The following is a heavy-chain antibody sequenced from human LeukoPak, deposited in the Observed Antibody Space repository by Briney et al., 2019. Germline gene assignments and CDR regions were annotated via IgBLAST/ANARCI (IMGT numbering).Heavy chain of an antibody. CDR2: LNTDGSGT. Sequence: AGSLRLSCAGSGITLGSNWMHWVRQAPGKGMGWDSRLNTDGSGTSYADSVKGLFTISRDTAKNTLYLQMNSLRADVTAVYNCARSTGLYVRYFDLWGRGTLVTVSS. CDR1: GITLGSNW. V-gene: IGHV3-74*01. D-gene: IGHD1-14*01. CDR3: ARSTGLYVRYFDL. J-gene: IGHJ2*01.